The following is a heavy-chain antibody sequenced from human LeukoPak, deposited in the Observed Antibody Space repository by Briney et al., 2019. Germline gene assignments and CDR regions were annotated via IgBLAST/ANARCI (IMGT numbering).Heavy chain of an antibody. V-gene: IGHV1-58*01. CDR1: GFTFTSSA. Sequence: GTSVKVSCKASGFTFTSSAVQWVRQARGQRLGWIGWIVVGSGNTNYAQKFQERVTITRDMSTSTAYMELSSLRSEDTAVYYCAADSGIVEVPAGQGWGQGTLVTVSS. D-gene: IGHD2-2*01. CDR2: IVVGSGNT. CDR3: AADSGIVEVPAGQG. J-gene: IGHJ4*02.